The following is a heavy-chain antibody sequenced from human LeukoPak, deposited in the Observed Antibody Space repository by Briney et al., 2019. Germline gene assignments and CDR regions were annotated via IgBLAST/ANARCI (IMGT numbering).Heavy chain of an antibody. J-gene: IGHJ4*02. CDR1: GYTFTSYG. Sequence: GASVKVSCKASGYTFTSYGTSWVRQPPGQGLEWMGWISAYNGNTNYAHKLQGRVTMTTDKSTSTAYMELRSLRSDDTAVYYCARKYCSSTSCTRPRYDYWGQGTLVTVSS. D-gene: IGHD2-2*01. CDR2: ISAYNGNT. CDR3: ARKYCSSTSCTRPRYDY. V-gene: IGHV1-18*04.